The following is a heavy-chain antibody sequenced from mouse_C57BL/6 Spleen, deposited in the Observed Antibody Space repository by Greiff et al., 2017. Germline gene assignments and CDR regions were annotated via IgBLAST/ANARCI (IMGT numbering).Heavy chain of an antibody. V-gene: IGHV14-2*01. CDR1: GFNIKDYY. Sequence: EVQLQESGAELVKPGASVKLSCTASGFNIKDYYMHWVKQRTEQGLEWIGRIDPEDSETKYAPKFQGKATITADTSSNTAYLQLSSLTSEDTAVYYCARSTTVEFAYWGQGTLVTVSA. J-gene: IGHJ3*01. CDR2: IDPEDSET. D-gene: IGHD1-1*01. CDR3: ARSTTVEFAY.